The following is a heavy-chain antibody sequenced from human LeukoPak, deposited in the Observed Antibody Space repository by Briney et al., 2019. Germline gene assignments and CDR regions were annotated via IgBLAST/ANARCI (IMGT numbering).Heavy chain of an antibody. V-gene: IGHV7-4-1*02. CDR1: GDTFTSYA. CDR2: NNTNTGNP. CDR3: ARDTGSSWHGVGYYFDY. Sequence: ASVKVSCKASGDTFTSYAMNWVRQAPGRGLEWMGWNNTNTGNPTYAQGFTGRFVFSLDTSVSTAYLQISSLKAEDTAVYYCARDTGSSWHGVGYYFDYWGQGTLVTVSS. D-gene: IGHD6-13*01. J-gene: IGHJ4*02.